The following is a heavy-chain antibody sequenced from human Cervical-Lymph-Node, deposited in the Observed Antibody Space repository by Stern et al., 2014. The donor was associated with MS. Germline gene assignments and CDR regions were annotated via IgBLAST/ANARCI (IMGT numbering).Heavy chain of an antibody. V-gene: IGHV1-69*06. CDR3: ARGAGDNWFDP. J-gene: IGHJ5*02. Sequence: VQLVESGADVKKPGSSVRVSCKAYGGISWLRQAPGQGLEWMGVLLRPVGTAHYTQRFQGRLTITADKSTNTTYMELSSLRSDDTAIYYCARGAGDNWFDPWGQGTLVSVSS. CDR1: GG. D-gene: IGHD3-10*01. CDR2: LLRPVGTA.